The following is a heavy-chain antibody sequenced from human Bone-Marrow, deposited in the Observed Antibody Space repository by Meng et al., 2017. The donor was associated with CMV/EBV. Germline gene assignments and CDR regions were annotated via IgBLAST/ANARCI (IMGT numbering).Heavy chain of an antibody. V-gene: IGHV1-2*02. CDR1: GGTFSSYA. CDR2: INPNSGGT. Sequence: ASVKVSCKASGGTFSSYAISWVRQAPGQGLEWMGWINPNSGGTNYAQKFQGRVTMTRDTSISTAYMELSRLRSDDTAVYYCARRSIVGATINYWGQGTLVTVSS. CDR3: ARRSIVGATINY. D-gene: IGHD1-26*01. J-gene: IGHJ4*02.